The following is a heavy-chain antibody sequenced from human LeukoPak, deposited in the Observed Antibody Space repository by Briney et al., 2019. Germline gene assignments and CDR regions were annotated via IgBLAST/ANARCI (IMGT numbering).Heavy chain of an antibody. CDR3: ASLDYGDTGDYYYGMDV. V-gene: IGHV4-31*03. J-gene: IGHJ6*02. Sequence: SQTLSLTCTVSGGSISSGGYYWCWIRQHPGKGLEWIGYISYSGSTYYNPSLKSRVTISADTSKNQFSLRLSSVTAADTAVYYCASLDYGDTGDYYYGMDVWGQGTTVTVSS. CDR1: GGSISSGGYY. D-gene: IGHD4-17*01. CDR2: ISYSGST.